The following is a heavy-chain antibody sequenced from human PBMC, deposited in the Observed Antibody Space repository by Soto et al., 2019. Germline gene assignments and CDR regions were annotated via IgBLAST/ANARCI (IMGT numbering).Heavy chain of an antibody. J-gene: IGHJ5*02. V-gene: IGHV3-23*01. Sequence: EVQLLESGGDVVRPGGSLRLSCAASGFTFSSYAMGWFRQSPGKGLEWVAGVSRAGTYTFYADSGRGRFSISRDNSRDTVDLYMNALRGDDTAVYFCVKYTVTEDLGESWGQGTLVSVSS. CDR3: VKYTVTEDLGES. CDR1: GFTFSSYA. CDR2: VSRAGTYT. D-gene: IGHD3-16*01.